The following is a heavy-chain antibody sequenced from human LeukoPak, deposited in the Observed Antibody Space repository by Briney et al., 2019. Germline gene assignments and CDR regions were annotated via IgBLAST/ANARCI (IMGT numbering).Heavy chain of an antibody. V-gene: IGHV4-61*02. J-gene: IGHJ4*02. D-gene: IGHD3-3*01. Sequence: PSETLSLTCTVSGVSISSANYYWSWIRQPAGKGLEWIGRIYTSGSTNYNPSLKSRVTISVDTSKNQFSLKLSSVTAADTAVYYCARGFGVVEYFDYWGQGTLVTVSS. CDR2: IYTSGST. CDR1: GVSISSANYY. CDR3: ARGFGVVEYFDY.